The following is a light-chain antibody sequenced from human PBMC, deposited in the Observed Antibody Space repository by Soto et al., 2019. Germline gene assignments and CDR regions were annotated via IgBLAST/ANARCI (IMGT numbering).Light chain of an antibody. J-gene: IGKJ4*01. V-gene: IGKV1-5*03. Sequence: DIQMTQSPATLAASVGDRVSITCRASQRIDTWLAWYQQKPGKAPNLLIYKASRLQSGVPSRFSGSGSGTEFTLTISSLQPEDFATYYCQQLSRYPSTFGGGTKVEIK. CDR1: QRIDTW. CDR3: QQLSRYPST. CDR2: KAS.